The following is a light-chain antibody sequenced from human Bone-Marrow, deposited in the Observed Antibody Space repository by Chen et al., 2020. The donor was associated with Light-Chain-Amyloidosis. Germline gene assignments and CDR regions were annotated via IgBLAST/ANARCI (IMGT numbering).Light chain of an antibody. CDR1: SSDVGSYNL. CDR3: CSYAGSSTFVV. Sequence: QSALTQPASVSGSPGQSLTISCAGTSSDVGSYNLVSWYQQHPGKAPQLMIYEGSKRPSGVSNRFSGSKSGNTASLTISGLQAEDEADYYCCSYAGSSTFVVFGGGTKLTVL. J-gene: IGLJ2*01. CDR2: EGS. V-gene: IGLV2-23*01.